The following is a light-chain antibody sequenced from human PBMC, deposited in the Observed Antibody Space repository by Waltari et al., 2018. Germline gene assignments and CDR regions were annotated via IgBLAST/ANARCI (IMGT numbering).Light chain of an antibody. J-gene: IGKJ1*01. V-gene: IGKV3-15*01. CDR1: QSIRSN. Sequence: EIVMTQSPATLSVFPGERATLSCRASQSIRSNLAWYQHKPGQSPRPLIYGASTRATGIPARFSGSRSGTEFTLTISSLQSEDVAVYFCQQYDNWLGTFGQGTKVEIK. CDR2: GAS. CDR3: QQYDNWLGT.